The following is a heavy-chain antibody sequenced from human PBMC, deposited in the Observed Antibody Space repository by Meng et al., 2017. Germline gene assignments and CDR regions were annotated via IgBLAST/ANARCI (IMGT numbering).Heavy chain of an antibody. J-gene: IGHJ1*01. CDR1: GYTFTSYG. Sequence: QVKVGQAGAEVKKPGASVKVSCKASGYTFTSYGISWVRQAPGQGLEWMGWISAYNGNTNYAQKLQGRVTMTTDTSTSTAYMELRSLRSDDTAVYYCARVRVYCSGGSCCRGMYFQHWGQGTLVTVSS. CDR2: ISAYNGNT. CDR3: ARVRVYCSGGSCCRGMYFQH. V-gene: IGHV1-18*01. D-gene: IGHD2-15*01.